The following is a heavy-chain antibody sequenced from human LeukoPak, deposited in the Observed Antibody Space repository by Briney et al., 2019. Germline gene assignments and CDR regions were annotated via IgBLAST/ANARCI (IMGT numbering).Heavy chain of an antibody. Sequence: ASVKVSCKASGYTFTSYAMHWVRQAPGQRLEWMGWINAGNGNTKYSQKFQGRVTITRDTSASTAYMELSSLRSEDTAVYYCARVPYYYDSSGHYYRKLPHFDYWGQGTLVTVSS. CDR1: GYTFTSYA. CDR2: INAGNGNT. J-gene: IGHJ4*02. D-gene: IGHD3-22*01. V-gene: IGHV1-3*01. CDR3: ARVPYYYDSSGHYYRKLPHFDY.